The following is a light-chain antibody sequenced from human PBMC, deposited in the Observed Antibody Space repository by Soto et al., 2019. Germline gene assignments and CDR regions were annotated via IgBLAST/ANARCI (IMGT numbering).Light chain of an antibody. CDR2: AAS. V-gene: IGKV1-39*01. CDR1: QSLSSY. J-gene: IGKJ4*01. CDR3: QQSYSTPLT. Sequence: DIQMTQSPSSLSASVGDRVTITCRASQSLSSYLNWYQQKPGKAPKLLIYAASSLQSGVPSRFSGSGSGTDFTLTISSLQTEDCATYYCQQSYSTPLTCGGGTRVEIK.